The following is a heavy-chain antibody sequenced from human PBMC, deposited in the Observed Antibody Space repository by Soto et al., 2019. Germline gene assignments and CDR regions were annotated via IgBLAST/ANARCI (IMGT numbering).Heavy chain of an antibody. J-gene: IGHJ4*02. Sequence: QVQLQESGPGLVKPSETLSLTCTVSGGSISSYYWSWIRQPPGKGLEWIGCIYYSGSTNYTPSLKSRVTISVDTSKNQFSLNLRSVTAADTAVYYCARGRWLQLIYFDYWGQGTLVTVSS. CDR3: ARGRWLQLIYFDY. CDR2: IYYSGST. V-gene: IGHV4-59*01. CDR1: GGSISSYY. D-gene: IGHD5-12*01.